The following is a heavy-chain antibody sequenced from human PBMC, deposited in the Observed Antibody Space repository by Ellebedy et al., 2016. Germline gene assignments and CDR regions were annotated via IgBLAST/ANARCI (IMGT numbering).Heavy chain of an antibody. D-gene: IGHD2-21*01. J-gene: IGHJ5*02. Sequence: GESLKISXSASGFPFSSYGMHWVRQAPGKGLEWVAIIWYDGNKKYYGDSMKGRFTISRDNSKNMLYLQMDSLRAEDTAVYYCARSPLSSARGIVVEGPWFDPWGQGTLVTVSS. V-gene: IGHV3-33*08. CDR1: GFPFSSYG. CDR3: ARSPLSSARGIVVEGPWFDP. CDR2: IWYDGNKK.